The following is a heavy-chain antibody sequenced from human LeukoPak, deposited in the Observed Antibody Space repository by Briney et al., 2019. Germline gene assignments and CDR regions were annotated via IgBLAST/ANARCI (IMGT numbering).Heavy chain of an antibody. D-gene: IGHD2-15*01. CDR2: IRYDGIYN. CDR3: ARGVYDCSGGGCYYSYYYYYMDV. J-gene: IGHJ6*03. CDR1: GFTFDSNG. V-gene: IGHV3-30*02. Sequence: GGSLRHACAASGFTFDSNGLHWVRQAPGKGLEWVAFIRYDGIYNYYADSVKGRFTISRDNAKNSLYLQMNSLRAEDTAVYYCARGVYDCSGGGCYYSYYYYYMDVWGKGTTVTVSS.